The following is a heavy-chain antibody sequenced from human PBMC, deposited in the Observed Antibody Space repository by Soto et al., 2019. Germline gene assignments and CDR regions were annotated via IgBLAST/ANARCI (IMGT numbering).Heavy chain of an antibody. Sequence: QVQLVQSGAEVKKPGSSVKVSCKASGGTFSSYAISWVRQAPGQGLEWMGWISAYNGNTNYAQKLQGRVTMTTDTSTSTAYMELRSLRSDDTAVYYCARVIAAPSGWYFDLWGRGTLVTVSS. CDR3: ARVIAAPSGWYFDL. J-gene: IGHJ2*01. V-gene: IGHV1-18*01. D-gene: IGHD6-13*01. CDR2: ISAYNGNT. CDR1: GGTFSSYA.